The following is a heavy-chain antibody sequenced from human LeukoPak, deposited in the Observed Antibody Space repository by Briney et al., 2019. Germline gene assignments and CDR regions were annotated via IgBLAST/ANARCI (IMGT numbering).Heavy chain of an antibody. CDR3: ARGPAMVRGVIANWFDP. V-gene: IGHV1-8*01. Sequence: ASVKVSCKASGYTFTSYDINWVRQATGQGLEWMRWMNPNSGNTGYAQKFQGRVTMTRNTSISTAYMELSSLRSEDTAVYYCARGPAMVRGVIANWFDPWGQGTLVTVSS. J-gene: IGHJ5*02. CDR2: MNPNSGNT. D-gene: IGHD3-10*01. CDR1: GYTFTSYD.